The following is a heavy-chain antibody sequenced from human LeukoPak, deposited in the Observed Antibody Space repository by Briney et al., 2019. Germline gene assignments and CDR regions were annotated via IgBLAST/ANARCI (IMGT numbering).Heavy chain of an antibody. V-gene: IGHV3-7*03. J-gene: IGHJ5*02. Sequence: GGSLRLSCAASGFTFSSYWMSWVRQAPGKGLEWVANIKQDGSEKYYVDSVKGRFTISRDNAKNTLYLQMNSLRAEDTAVYYCAKVAYYYDSSGLSPEGWFDPWGQGTLVTVSS. CDR3: AKVAYYYDSSGLSPEGWFDP. CDR2: IKQDGSEK. D-gene: IGHD3-22*01. CDR1: GFTFSSYW.